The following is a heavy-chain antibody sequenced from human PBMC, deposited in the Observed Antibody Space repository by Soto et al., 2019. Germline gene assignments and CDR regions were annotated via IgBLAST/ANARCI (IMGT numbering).Heavy chain of an antibody. CDR3: AREEIAVVANDACDI. J-gene: IGHJ3*02. CDR1: GFTFSSYS. D-gene: IGHD3-22*01. Sequence: GGSLRLSCAASGFTFSSYSMNWVRQAPGKGLEWVSSISSSSSYIYYADSVKGRFTISRDNAKNSLYLQMNSLRAEDTAVYYCAREEIAVVANDACDIWGQGTMVTASS. V-gene: IGHV3-21*01. CDR2: ISSSSSYI.